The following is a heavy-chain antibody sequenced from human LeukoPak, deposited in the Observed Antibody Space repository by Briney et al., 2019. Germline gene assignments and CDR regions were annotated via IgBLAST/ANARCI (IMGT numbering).Heavy chain of an antibody. CDR3: ARGLYYDSSGYYFFYYYGMDV. V-gene: IGHV1-2*02. Sequence: ASVKVSCKASGYTFTGYYMHWVRQAPGQGLEWMGWINPNSGGTNYAQKFQGRVTMTRDTSISTAYMELSRLRSDDTAVYYCARGLYYDSSGYYFFYYYGMDVWGQGTTVTVSS. J-gene: IGHJ6*02. CDR2: INPNSGGT. CDR1: GYTFTGYY. D-gene: IGHD3-22*01.